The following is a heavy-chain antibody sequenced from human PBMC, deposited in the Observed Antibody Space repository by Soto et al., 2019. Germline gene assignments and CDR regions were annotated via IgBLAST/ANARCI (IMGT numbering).Heavy chain of an antibody. J-gene: IGHJ6*02. CDR1: GYTFTSYD. Sequence: GASVKVSCKASGYTFTSYDINWVRQATGQGREWMGWMNPNSGNTGYAQKFQGRVTMTRNTSISTAYMELSSLRSEDTAVYYRAKGYCSSTSCDNTGYGMGVWGQGTTVTVSS. D-gene: IGHD2-2*02. V-gene: IGHV1-8*01. CDR3: AKGYCSSTSCDNTGYGMGV. CDR2: MNPNSGNT.